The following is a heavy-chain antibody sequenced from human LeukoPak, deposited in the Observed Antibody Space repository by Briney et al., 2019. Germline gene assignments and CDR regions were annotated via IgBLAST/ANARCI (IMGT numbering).Heavy chain of an antibody. CDR3: AREVVAGTFDS. Sequence: GGPLRLSCAASGFTLNDFYMSWIRQAPGKGLEWVSDIGSSDDIISYADSVKGRFTISRDIAKNSLYLQVNSLRVEDTAVYYCAREVVAGTFDSWGQGTLVTVSS. CDR2: IGSSDDII. V-gene: IGHV3-11*01. J-gene: IGHJ4*02. CDR1: GFTLNDFY. D-gene: IGHD6-19*01.